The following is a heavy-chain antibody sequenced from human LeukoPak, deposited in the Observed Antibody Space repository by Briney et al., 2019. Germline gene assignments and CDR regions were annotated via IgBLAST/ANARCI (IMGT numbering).Heavy chain of an antibody. CDR3: ARQIAVAGNWFDP. J-gene: IGHJ5*02. CDR1: GYSISSGYY. V-gene: IGHV4-38-2*01. D-gene: IGHD6-19*01. CDR2: IYHSGST. Sequence: PSETLSLTCAVSGYSISSGYYWGWIRQPPGKGLEWIGSIYHSGSTYYNPSLKSRVTISVDTSKNQFSLKLSSVTAADTAVYYCARQIAVAGNWFDPWGQGTLVTVSS.